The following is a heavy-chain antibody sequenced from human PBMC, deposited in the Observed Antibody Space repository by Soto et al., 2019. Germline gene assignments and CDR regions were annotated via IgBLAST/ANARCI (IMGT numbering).Heavy chain of an antibody. V-gene: IGHV1-18*01. CDR2: ISGYNGNR. CDR1: GYTFTSYD. Sequence: ASVNVSCKASGYTFTSYDITWVRQAPGQGLHWMGWISGYNGNRNYSQKLQGRVTMTTDASTSTAYMELRSLRSDDSAVYYCARDQNSVGATSVNYWGQGTLVTVSS. J-gene: IGHJ4*02. CDR3: ARDQNSVGATSVNY. D-gene: IGHD1-26*01.